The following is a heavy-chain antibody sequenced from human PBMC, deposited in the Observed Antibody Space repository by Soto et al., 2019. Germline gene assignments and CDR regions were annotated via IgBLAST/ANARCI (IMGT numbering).Heavy chain of an antibody. CDR2: IWYDGSNK. CDR1: GFTFSSYG. J-gene: IGHJ6*02. Sequence: QVQLVESGGGVVQPGRSLRLSCAASGFTFSSYGMHWVRQAPGKGLEWVAVIWYDGSNKYYADSVKGRFTISRDNSKNTLYLQMNSLRAEDTAVYYCAREYGYSYGSYYYGMDVWGQGTTVTVSS. CDR3: AREYGYSYGSYYYGMDV. D-gene: IGHD5-18*01. V-gene: IGHV3-33*01.